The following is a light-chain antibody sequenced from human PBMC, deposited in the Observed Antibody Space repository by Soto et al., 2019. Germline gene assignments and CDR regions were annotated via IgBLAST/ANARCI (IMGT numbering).Light chain of an antibody. CDR2: RVS. V-gene: IGKV2-30*01. Sequence: DVVLTQSPLSLPVTLGQPASISCKSSQSLLYRDGNTYLSWFHQRPGQSPRRLIYRVSNRDSGVQDRFSGSGSGNDFTLKISRVEAEDVGFYYCMHGTHWPPKTFGQGTMVEIK. CDR3: MHGTHWPPKT. J-gene: IGKJ1*01. CDR1: QSLLYRDGNTY.